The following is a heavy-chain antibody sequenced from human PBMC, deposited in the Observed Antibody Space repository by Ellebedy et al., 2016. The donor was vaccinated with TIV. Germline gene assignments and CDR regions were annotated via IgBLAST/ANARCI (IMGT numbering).Heavy chain of an antibody. J-gene: IGHJ4*02. CDR2: INWKSDRI. Sequence: GGSLRLSCAASGFSFDEFAMHWVRQAPGKGLEWVSGINWKSDRIGYADSVKGRFTISRDNVNQSLHLQMNSLRTEDTAFYYCAKDMAGATRGYFDFWGQGVSVTVSS. D-gene: IGHD1-26*01. CDR3: AKDMAGATRGYFDF. CDR1: GFSFDEFA. V-gene: IGHV3-9*01.